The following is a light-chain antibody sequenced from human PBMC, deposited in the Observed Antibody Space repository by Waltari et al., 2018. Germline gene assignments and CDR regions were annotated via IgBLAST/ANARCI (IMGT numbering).Light chain of an antibody. CDR1: QGVSSS. J-gene: IGKJ3*01. Sequence: DIQMTQSPSSVSASVGDRVTVTCRASQGVSSSLACDQRKPGKAPKLLIYAASSLKNGVPSRFSGSGSGTDFTLTISSLQPEDFATYYCQQADSFPLTFGPGTKVDIK. V-gene: IGKV1-12*01. CDR2: AAS. CDR3: QQADSFPLT.